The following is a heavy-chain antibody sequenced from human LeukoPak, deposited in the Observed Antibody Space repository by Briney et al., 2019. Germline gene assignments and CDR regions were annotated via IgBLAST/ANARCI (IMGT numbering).Heavy chain of an antibody. J-gene: IGHJ4*02. CDR1: GFAFGDYA. D-gene: IGHD4-17*01. V-gene: IGHV3-49*04. Sequence: GSLRPSCTGSGFAFGDYAMSWVRPAPGKGLGWGGFIRSQAYGGTTEYAASVKGRFTLSRDDSKSIADLQMNSLKTEDTAVYYCTRDQDGDYVFDYWGQGTLVTVSS. CDR2: IRSQAYGGTT. CDR3: TRDQDGDYVFDY.